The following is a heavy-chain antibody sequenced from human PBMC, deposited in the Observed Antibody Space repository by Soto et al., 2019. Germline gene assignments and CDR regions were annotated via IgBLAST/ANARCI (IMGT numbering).Heavy chain of an antibody. V-gene: IGHV3-23*01. CDR3: AKGSWCGGSCYGYYFDY. D-gene: IGHD2-15*01. J-gene: IGHJ4*02. Sequence: PGGSLRLSCAASGFTFRSYAMSWVRQAPGKGLEWVSAISGSGGSTYYADSVKGRFTISRDNSKNTLYLQMNSLRAEDTAVYYCAKGSWCGGSCYGYYFDYWGQGTLVSVSS. CDR1: GFTFRSYA. CDR2: ISGSGGST.